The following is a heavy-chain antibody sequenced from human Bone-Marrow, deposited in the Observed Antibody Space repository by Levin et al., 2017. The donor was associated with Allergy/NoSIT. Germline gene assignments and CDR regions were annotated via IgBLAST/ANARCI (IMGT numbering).Heavy chain of an antibody. D-gene: IGHD3-9*01. CDR3: AHRETYDFLTGYHLSETLIWFDP. J-gene: IGHJ5*02. Sequence: SGPTLVKPTQTLTLTCTFSGFSLSTSGVGVGWIRQPPGKALEWLALIYWDDNKRYSPSLKSRLTITKDTSKNQVVLTMTNMDPVDTATYYCAHRETYDFLTGYHLSETLIWFDPWGQGTLVIVSS. CDR2: IYWDDNK. CDR1: GFSLSTSGVG. V-gene: IGHV2-5*02.